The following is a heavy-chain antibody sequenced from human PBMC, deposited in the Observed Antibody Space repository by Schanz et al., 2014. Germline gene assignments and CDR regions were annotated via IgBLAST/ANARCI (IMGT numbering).Heavy chain of an antibody. CDR3: ASSRTRYCSSTSCVPGAFDF. V-gene: IGHV3-30*04. CDR1: GFTFSSSA. J-gene: IGHJ3*01. CDR2: ISYDGTNE. Sequence: VQVVESGGGLVQPGGSLRLSCAVSGFTFSSSALHWVRQAPGKGLEWVAVISYDGTNEYYAESVKGRFTISRDNAKNSLYLQMNSLRVDDTAVYYCASSRTRYCSSTSCVPGAFDFWGQGTLVTVSS. D-gene: IGHD2-2*01.